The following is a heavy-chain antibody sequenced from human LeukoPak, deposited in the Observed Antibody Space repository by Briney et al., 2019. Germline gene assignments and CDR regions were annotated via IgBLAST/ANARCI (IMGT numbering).Heavy chain of an antibody. J-gene: IGHJ4*02. Sequence: GGSLRLSCAASAFSLSAYDMQWVRQAPGKGLEWVGRIKSKTDGGTTDYAAPVKGRFTISRDDSKNTLYLQMNSLKTEDTAVYYCTTGPSCSGGSCYPPPYYWGQGTLVTVSS. V-gene: IGHV3-15*01. D-gene: IGHD2-15*01. CDR3: TTGPSCSGGSCYPPPYY. CDR1: AFSLSAYD. CDR2: IKSKTDGGTT.